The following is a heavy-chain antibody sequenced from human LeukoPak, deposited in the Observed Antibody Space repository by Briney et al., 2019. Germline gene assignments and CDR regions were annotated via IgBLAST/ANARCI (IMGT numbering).Heavy chain of an antibody. CDR3: ARIADEIIVRTIVQYLDY. V-gene: IGHV5-51*01. J-gene: IGHJ4*02. Sequence: GESLKISCKASGYIFSNYRIGWVRQMPGKGLEWMGNVSPGDSESTYSPSFQGQVTISADKSVSTVYLQWSSLKASDTAKYYCARIADEIIVRTIVQYLDYWGQGTQVTVSS. CDR1: GYIFSNYR. D-gene: IGHD5-12*01. CDR2: VSPGDSES.